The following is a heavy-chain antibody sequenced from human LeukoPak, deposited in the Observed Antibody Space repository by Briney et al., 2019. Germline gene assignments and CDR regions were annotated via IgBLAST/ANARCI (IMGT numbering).Heavy chain of an antibody. V-gene: IGHV3-23*01. CDR3: AKVGIRITLIVVVFTTADDWYFDL. Sequence: GGSLRLSCAASGFTFSNYAMSWVRQAPGKGLEWVSGISGSDGSTYYADSVKGRLTISRDNSKNTLYLQMDSLRVEDTAVYYCAKVGIRITLIVVVFTTADDWYFDLWGRGTLVTLSS. CDR2: ISGSDGST. CDR1: GFTFSNYA. J-gene: IGHJ2*01. D-gene: IGHD3-22*01.